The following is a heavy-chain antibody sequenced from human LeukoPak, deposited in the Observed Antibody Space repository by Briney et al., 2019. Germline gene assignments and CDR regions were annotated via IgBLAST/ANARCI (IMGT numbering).Heavy chain of an antibody. D-gene: IGHD3-22*01. Sequence: PGRSLRLSCAASGFTFDDYAMHWVRQAPGKGLEWVSGISWYSGSIGYADSVKGRFTISRDNAKNSLYLQMNSLRAEDTALYYCVTMIVVAPGGAFDIWGQGTMVTVSS. CDR2: ISWYSGSI. CDR3: VTMIVVAPGGAFDI. J-gene: IGHJ3*02. CDR1: GFTFDDYA. V-gene: IGHV3-9*01.